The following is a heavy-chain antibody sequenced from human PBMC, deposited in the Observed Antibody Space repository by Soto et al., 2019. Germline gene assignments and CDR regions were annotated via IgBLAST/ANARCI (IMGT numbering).Heavy chain of an antibody. CDR2: IIPLLGTP. V-gene: IGHV1-69*11. CDR3: VYSANRRYFFDS. Sequence: QVQLVQSGAEVKKPGSSVKVSCRTSGGAFRAYAISWVRQAPGHGLEWMGGIIPLLGTPNYSQKFQGRVSITADEMQLVALTSEDTAVYYCVYSANRRYFFDSWGQGTLVTVSS. CDR1: GGAFRAYA. J-gene: IGHJ4*02. D-gene: IGHD4-4*01.